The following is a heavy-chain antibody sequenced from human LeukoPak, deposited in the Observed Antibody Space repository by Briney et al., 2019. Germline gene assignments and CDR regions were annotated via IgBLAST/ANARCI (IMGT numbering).Heavy chain of an antibody. J-gene: IGHJ6*03. CDR1: GYSISSGYY. D-gene: IGHD2-15*01. CDR3: ARSLLYYYYYMDV. V-gene: IGHV4-61*01. CDR2: IYYSGST. Sequence: SETLSLTCTVSGYSISSGYYWGWIRPPPGKGLEWIGYIYYSGSTNYNPSLKSRVTISVDTSKNQFSLKLSSVTAADTAVYYCARSLLYYYYYMDVWGKGTTVTVSS.